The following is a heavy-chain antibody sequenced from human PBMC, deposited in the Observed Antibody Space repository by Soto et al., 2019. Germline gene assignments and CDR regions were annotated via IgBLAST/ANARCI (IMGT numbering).Heavy chain of an antibody. Sequence: PGGSLRLSCAVSGFNVMSYWMSWVRQAPGKGLEWVASVKEDGSELYYLHSVRGRFSISRGSAGNALHLTMNYLSAEDTGVYFCARDIGFDYVNWGQGIPVTVPS. D-gene: IGHD3-16*01. V-gene: IGHV3-7*01. CDR2: VKEDGSEL. CDR3: ARDIGFDYVN. J-gene: IGHJ4*02. CDR1: GFNVMSYW.